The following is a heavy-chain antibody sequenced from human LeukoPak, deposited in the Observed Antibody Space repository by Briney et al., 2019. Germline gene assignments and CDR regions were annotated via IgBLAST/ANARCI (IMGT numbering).Heavy chain of an antibody. D-gene: IGHD6-19*01. V-gene: IGHV1-69*02. Sequence: ASVKVSCRVSGYTLTELSMHWVRQAPGQGLEWMGRIIPILGIANYAQKFQGRVTITADKSTSTAYMELSSLRSEDTAVYYCATRIAVAGDRAFDIWGQGTMVTVSS. CDR1: GYTLTELS. J-gene: IGHJ3*02. CDR3: ATRIAVAGDRAFDI. CDR2: IIPILGIA.